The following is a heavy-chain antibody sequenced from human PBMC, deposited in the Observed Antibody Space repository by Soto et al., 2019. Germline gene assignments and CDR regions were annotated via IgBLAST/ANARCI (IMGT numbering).Heavy chain of an antibody. Sequence: SETLSLTCTVSGGSISSGDYYWSWIRQPPGKGLEWIGYIYYSGSTYYNPSLKSRVTISVDTSKNQFSLKLSSVTAADTAVYYCARTYDSSGYLRYNWFDPWGQGTLVTVSS. V-gene: IGHV4-30-4*01. CDR2: IYYSGST. J-gene: IGHJ5*02. CDR3: ARTYDSSGYLRYNWFDP. CDR1: GGSISSGDYY. D-gene: IGHD3-22*01.